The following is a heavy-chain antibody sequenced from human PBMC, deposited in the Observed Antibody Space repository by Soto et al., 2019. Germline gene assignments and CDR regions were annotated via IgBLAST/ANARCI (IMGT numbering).Heavy chain of an antibody. CDR3: ARVGQQMDVDH. D-gene: IGHD6-13*01. CDR1: GGTFSGYA. CDR2: FIPFFGSP. J-gene: IGHJ4*02. V-gene: IGHV1-69*01. Sequence: QVQLVQSGAEVKKPGSSVKVSCTASGGTFSGYAISWVRQAPGQRLEWMGAFIPFFGSPNYAQKSQGRLTITADDSMSTGYMELNSLTSDDTAVYYCARVGQQMDVDHWGQGTLVTVPS.